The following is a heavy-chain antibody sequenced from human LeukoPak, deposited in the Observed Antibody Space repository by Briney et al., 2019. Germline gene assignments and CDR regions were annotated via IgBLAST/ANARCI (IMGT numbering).Heavy chain of an antibody. CDR3: ARATSLWFGELFSHLDYYGMGV. D-gene: IGHD3-10*01. CDR2: IIPIFGTA. V-gene: IGHV1-69*13. J-gene: IGHJ6*02. CDR1: GGTFSSYA. Sequence: SVKVSCKASGGTFSSYAISWVRQAPGQGLEWMGGIIPIFGTANYAQKFQGRVTITADESTSTAYMELSSLRSEDTAVYYCARATSLWFGELFSHLDYYGMGVWGQGTTVTVSS.